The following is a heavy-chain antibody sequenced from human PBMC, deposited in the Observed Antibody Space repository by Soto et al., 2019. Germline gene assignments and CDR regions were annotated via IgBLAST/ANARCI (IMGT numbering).Heavy chain of an antibody. V-gene: IGHV1-69*06. Sequence: QVQLVQSGAEVKKPGSSVKVSCKASGGTFSNFAIGWVRQAPGQGLECMGVIITISGTAKYAKKFQGRVTITADKSTRTVYLEVSSLRYEDTAVYYFGRDPRYYYVGMDVWGQGTTVTVSS. J-gene: IGHJ6*02. CDR2: IITISGTA. CDR3: GRDPRYYYVGMDV. CDR1: GGTFSNFA.